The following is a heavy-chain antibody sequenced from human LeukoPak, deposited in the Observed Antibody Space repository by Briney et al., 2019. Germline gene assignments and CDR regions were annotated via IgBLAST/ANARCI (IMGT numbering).Heavy chain of an antibody. V-gene: IGHV1-69*13. CDR2: IIPIFGTA. CDR1: GGTFSSYA. D-gene: IGHD6-6*01. Sequence: SVKVSCKASGGTFSSYAISWVRQAPGQGLEWMGGIIPIFGTANYAQKFQGRVTITADESTSTAYMELSSLRSEDTAVYYCARDRDSLKYSSYDYWGQGTLVTVSS. CDR3: ARDRDSLKYSSYDY. J-gene: IGHJ4*02.